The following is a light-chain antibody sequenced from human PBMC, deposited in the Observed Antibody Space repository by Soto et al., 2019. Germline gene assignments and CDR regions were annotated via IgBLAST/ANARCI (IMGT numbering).Light chain of an antibody. CDR1: NSDVGGYNF. J-gene: IGLJ2*01. CDR3: TSCTTNRTHVL. CDR2: EVS. V-gene: IGLV2-14*01. Sequence: QSALTQPASVSGSPGQSITISCTGTNSDVGGYNFVSWYQQHPGKAPKIMIYEVSNRPSGVSNRFSGSKSGNTASLTISGLQAEDEADYYCTSCTTNRTHVLFGGGTKVTVL.